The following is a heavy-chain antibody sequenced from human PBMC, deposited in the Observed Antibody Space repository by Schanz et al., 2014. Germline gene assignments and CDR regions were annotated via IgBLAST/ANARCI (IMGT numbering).Heavy chain of an antibody. D-gene: IGHD4-17*01. Sequence: EVQLLESGGGLVQPGGSLRLSCLASGFTFSSYAMSWVRQAPGQGLEWVSAISGSGGRTYYADTVKGRFTSSRDNSKNTLYLQVNSLRAEDTAVYYCARKMKIGVYGGKGHDSLDIWGQGTMVTVSS. CDR3: ARKMKIGVYGGKGHDSLDI. CDR1: GFTFSSYA. CDR2: ISGSGGRT. V-gene: IGHV3-23*01. J-gene: IGHJ3*02.